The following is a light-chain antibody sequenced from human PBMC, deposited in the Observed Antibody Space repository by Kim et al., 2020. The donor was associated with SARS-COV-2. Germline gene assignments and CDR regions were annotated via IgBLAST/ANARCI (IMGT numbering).Light chain of an antibody. Sequence: GLRVTISCSGSSSNIGNNYVYWYQQPPGTAPKVFIYRNDQRPSGVPDRFSGSKSGTSASLAISGLRSEDEADYYCAAWDDSLSGYVFGTGTKVTVL. V-gene: IGLV1-47*01. CDR2: RND. J-gene: IGLJ1*01. CDR3: AAWDDSLSGYV. CDR1: SSNIGNNY.